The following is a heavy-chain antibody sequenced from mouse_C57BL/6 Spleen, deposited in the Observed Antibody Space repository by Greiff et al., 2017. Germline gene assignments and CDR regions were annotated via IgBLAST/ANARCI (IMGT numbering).Heavy chain of an antibody. CDR2: IDPSDSYT. V-gene: IGHV1-59*01. CDR3: ARDGVVASPYWYFDV. D-gene: IGHD1-1*01. CDR1: GYTFTSYW. J-gene: IGHJ1*03. Sequence: VQLQQPGAELVRPGTSVKLSCKASGYTFTSYWMHWVKQRPGQGLEWIGVIDPSDSYTNYNQKFKGKATLTVDTSSSTAYMQLSSLTSEDSAVYYCARDGVVASPYWYFDVWGTGTTVTVSS.